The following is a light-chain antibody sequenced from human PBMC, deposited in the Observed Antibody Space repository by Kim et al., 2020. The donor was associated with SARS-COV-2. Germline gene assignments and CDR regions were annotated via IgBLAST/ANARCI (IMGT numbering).Light chain of an antibody. CDR1: QSVSSS. CDR2: HVS. V-gene: IGKV3-11*01. CDR3: QQRRNWPLT. J-gene: IGKJ4*01. Sequence: EIVLTQSPATLSLSPGERATLSCRDSQSVSSSLAWYRQKPGQVPRLLIYHVSNRATGIPARFSGSGSGTDFTLTISSLEPEDFAVYYCQQRRNWPLTFGGGTKVDIK.